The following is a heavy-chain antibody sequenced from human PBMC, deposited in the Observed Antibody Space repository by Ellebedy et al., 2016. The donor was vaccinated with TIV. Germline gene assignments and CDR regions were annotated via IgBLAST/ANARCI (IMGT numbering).Heavy chain of an antibody. V-gene: IGHV4-34*01. CDR1: GGSFSAYY. CDR2: INHSGST. J-gene: IGHJ6*02. Sequence: MPSETLSLTCAVYGGSFSAYYWSWIRQPPGKGLEWIGEINHSGSTNYNPSLKSRVTISVDTSKNQFSLKLSSVTAADTAVYYCARQVEYSSGWFYYYGMDVWGQGTTVTVSS. CDR3: ARQVEYSSGWFYYYGMDV. D-gene: IGHD6-19*01.